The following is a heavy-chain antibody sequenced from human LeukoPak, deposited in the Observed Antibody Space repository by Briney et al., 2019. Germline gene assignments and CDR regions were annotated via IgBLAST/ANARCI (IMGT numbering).Heavy chain of an antibody. J-gene: IGHJ4*02. CDR2: ISYDGSNK. D-gene: IGHD2-2*01. V-gene: IGHV3-30-3*01. CDR3: ADQAQPIRYFDY. CDR1: GFTFDDYA. Sequence: GGSLRLSCAASGFTFDDYAMHWVRQAPGKGLEWVAVISYDGSNKYYADSVKGRFTISRDNSKNTLYLQMNSLRAEDTAVYYCADQAQPIRYFDYWGQGTLVTVSS.